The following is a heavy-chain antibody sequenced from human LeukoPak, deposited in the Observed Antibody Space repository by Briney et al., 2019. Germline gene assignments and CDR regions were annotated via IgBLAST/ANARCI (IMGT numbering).Heavy chain of an antibody. V-gene: IGHV1-69*13. CDR3: ARGGVSLGGPFDY. D-gene: IGHD3-16*01. J-gene: IGHJ4*02. CDR1: GGTFSSYA. CDR2: IIPIFGTA. Sequence: GASVKVSCKASGGTFSSYAISWVRQAPGQGLEWMGGIIPIFGTANYAQKFQGRVTITADESTSTAYMELSSLRSEDTAVYYCARGGVSLGGPFDYWGQGTLDTVSS.